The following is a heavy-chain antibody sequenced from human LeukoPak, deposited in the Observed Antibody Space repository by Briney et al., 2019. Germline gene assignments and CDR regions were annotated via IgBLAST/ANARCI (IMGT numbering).Heavy chain of an antibody. CDR2: VKSRSAGETT. V-gene: IGHV3-15*01. CDR1: GFSISNDW. J-gene: IGHJ4*02. D-gene: IGHD3-10*01. Sequence: KPGGSLRLSCAASGFSISNDWMSWVRQAAGKGLEWVARVKSRSAGETTDYAAPVKGRFTISRDDSKSTLYLQMNSLETEDTAVYYCTLIQGWGSGSYYRDFWGQGTLVTVSS. CDR3: TLIQGWGSGSYYRDF.